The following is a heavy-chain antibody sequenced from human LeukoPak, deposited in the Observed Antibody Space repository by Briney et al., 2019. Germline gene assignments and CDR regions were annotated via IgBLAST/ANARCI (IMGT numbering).Heavy chain of an antibody. J-gene: IGHJ5*02. V-gene: IGHV1-2*02. CDR3: ARNGVADNWFDP. CDR2: INPNSGGT. CDR1: GYTFTGYY. D-gene: IGHD3-3*01. Sequence: ASVKVSCKASGYTFTGYYMHWVRQSPGQGLEWMGWINPNSGGTNYAQKFQGRVTMTRDTSISTAYMELSRLRSDDTAVYYCARNGVADNWFDPWGQGTLVTVSS.